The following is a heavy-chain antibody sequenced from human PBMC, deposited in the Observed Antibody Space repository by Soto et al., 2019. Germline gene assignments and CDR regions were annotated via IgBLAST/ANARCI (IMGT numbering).Heavy chain of an antibody. V-gene: IGHV3-33*01. CDR2: IWYDGSNK. CDR1: GFTFSSYG. Sequence: PGGSLILSCAASGFTFSSYGMHWVRQAPGKGLEWVAVIWYDGSNKYYADSVKGRFTISRDNSKNTLYLQMNSLRAEDTAVYYCVRRYDYSNYGFDYWGQGILVTVSS. D-gene: IGHD4-4*01. J-gene: IGHJ4*02. CDR3: VRRYDYSNYGFDY.